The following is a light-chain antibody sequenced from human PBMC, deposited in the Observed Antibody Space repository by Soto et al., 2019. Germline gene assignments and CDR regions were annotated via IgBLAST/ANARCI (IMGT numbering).Light chain of an antibody. J-gene: IGKJ5*01. Sequence: EIVMTQSPGTLSLSPGERAALSCRASQSVSSKFLAWYQQKPGQAPRLLIYGASTRATGIPARFSGSGSGTEFTLTISSLQSEDFAVYYCQQYNNWPITFGQGTRLEIK. V-gene: IGKV3-15*01. CDR3: QQYNNWPIT. CDR1: QSVSSKF. CDR2: GAS.